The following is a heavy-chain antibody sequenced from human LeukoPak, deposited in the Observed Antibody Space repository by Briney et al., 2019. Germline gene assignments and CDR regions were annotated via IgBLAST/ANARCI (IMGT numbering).Heavy chain of an antibody. Sequence: SQTLSLTCAISGDSVSSNSPTWTWIRQSPSRGLEWLGRTYYRPKWYNDYAVSVKSRITINPDTSKNQSSLHLNSVTPEDTAVYYCARGSHSSSWYFDYWGQGTLVTVSS. CDR3: ARGSHSSSWYFDY. J-gene: IGHJ4*02. CDR1: GDSVSSNSPT. V-gene: IGHV6-1*01. D-gene: IGHD6-13*01. CDR2: TYYRPKWYN.